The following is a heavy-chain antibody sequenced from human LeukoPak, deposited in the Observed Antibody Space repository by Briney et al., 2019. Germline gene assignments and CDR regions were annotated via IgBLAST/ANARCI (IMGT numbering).Heavy chain of an antibody. CDR2: IKQDGSEK. CDR1: GFTFSSYW. Sequence: GGSLRLSCAASGFTFSSYWKSWVRQAPGKGLEWVANIKQDGSEKYYVDSVKGRFTISRDNAKNSLYLQMNSLRAEDTAVYYCARDSDGFDAFDIWGQGTMVTVSS. V-gene: IGHV3-7*01. J-gene: IGHJ3*02. CDR3: ARDSDGFDAFDI.